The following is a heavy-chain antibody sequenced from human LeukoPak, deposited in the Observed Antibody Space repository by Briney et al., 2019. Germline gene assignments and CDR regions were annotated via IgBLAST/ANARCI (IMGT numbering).Heavy chain of an antibody. CDR2: VSSSGENT. Sequence: GRSLRLSCAASGFTFSNYAMHWVRQAPGKGLEWVSTVSSSGENTYYADSVKGRFTISRDNSKNTLYLQMNSLRAEDTAVYYRAKGAYYDLWGQGTLVTVSS. V-gene: IGHV3-23*01. D-gene: IGHD3-22*01. CDR1: GFTFSNYA. J-gene: IGHJ4*02. CDR3: AKGAYYDL.